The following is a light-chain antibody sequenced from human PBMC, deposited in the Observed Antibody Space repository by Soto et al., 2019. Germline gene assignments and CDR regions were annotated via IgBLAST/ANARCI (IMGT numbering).Light chain of an antibody. Sequence: DVQMTQSPSTLSASVGDRVTITCRASQNINSDLAWYQQKPGKAPQLLIFRASSLESEVPSRFIGSGSGTEITLTITSLQPDDFATYYCQQHNNYWTFGHGTRVDIK. CDR1: QNINSD. CDR2: RAS. V-gene: IGKV1-5*03. CDR3: QQHNNYWT. J-gene: IGKJ1*01.